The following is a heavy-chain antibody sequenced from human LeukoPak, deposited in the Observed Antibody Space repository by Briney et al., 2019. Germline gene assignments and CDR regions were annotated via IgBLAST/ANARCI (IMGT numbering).Heavy chain of an antibody. CDR3: ARDREYSYGIDY. CDR1: GFTFSTYW. D-gene: IGHD5-18*01. J-gene: IGHJ4*02. CDR2: INSDGSST. Sequence: GGSLRLSCSASGFTFSTYWMHWVRQAPGKGLVWVSRINSDGSSTSYADSVKGRFTISRDNAKNTLYLQMNSLRAEDTAVYYCARDREYSYGIDYWGQGTLVTVSS. V-gene: IGHV3-74*01.